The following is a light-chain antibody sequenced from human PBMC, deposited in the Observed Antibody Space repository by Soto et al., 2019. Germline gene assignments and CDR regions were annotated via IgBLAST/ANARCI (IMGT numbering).Light chain of an antibody. J-gene: IGLJ2*01. CDR3: GTWDSSLSAGV. V-gene: IGLV1-51*01. Sequence: QSVLSQPPSVSAAPGQRVPISCSGSSSNIGNSYVSWYQQLPGTAPKLLIYDNNKRPSGIPDRFSGSKSGTSATLDITGLQTGDEADYYCGTWDSSLSAGVFGGGTKLTVL. CDR1: SSNIGNSY. CDR2: DNN.